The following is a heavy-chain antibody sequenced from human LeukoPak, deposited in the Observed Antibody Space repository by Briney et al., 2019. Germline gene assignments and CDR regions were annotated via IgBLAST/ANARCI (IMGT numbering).Heavy chain of an antibody. J-gene: IGHJ4*02. CDR1: GLTFTDYY. Sequence: GGSLRLSCAASGLTFTDYYMGWIRQAPGKGLEWVSYISTSSTTKYYADSVKGRFTISRDNAENSLYLQLNSLRAEDTAHYYCPSVFRYCSGASCSGPFDYWGQGTLVTVSS. V-gene: IGHV3-11*01. CDR2: ISTSSTTK. CDR3: PSVFRYCSGASCSGPFDY. D-gene: IGHD2-15*01.